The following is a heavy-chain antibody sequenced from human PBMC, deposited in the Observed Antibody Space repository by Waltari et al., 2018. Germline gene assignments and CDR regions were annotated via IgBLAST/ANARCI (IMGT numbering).Heavy chain of an antibody. CDR1: GFTFSSYA. CDR2: IKGRGGST. D-gene: IGHD5-18*01. J-gene: IGHJ4*02. CDR3: AKVKYSYGNEMEFDY. Sequence: EVQLLESGGGLVQPGGSLRLSCAASGFTFSSYAMSWVRQAPGKGLEWVSAIKGRGGSTYYADSVKGRFTITEDNSKNTLYLQMNSLRAEDTAVYYCAKVKYSYGNEMEFDYWGQGTLVTVSS. V-gene: IGHV3-23*01.